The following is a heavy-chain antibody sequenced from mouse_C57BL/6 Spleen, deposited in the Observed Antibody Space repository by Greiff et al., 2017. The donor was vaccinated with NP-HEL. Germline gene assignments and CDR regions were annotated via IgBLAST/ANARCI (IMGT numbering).Heavy chain of an antibody. CDR1: GYTFTSYW. J-gene: IGHJ4*01. CDR3: AREGTYDYDAMDY. CDR2: INPSNGGT. V-gene: IGHV1-53*01. D-gene: IGHD2-4*01. Sequence: QVQLQQSGTELVKPGASVKLSCKASGYTFTSYWMHWVKQRPGQGLEWIGNINPSNGGTNYNEKFKSKATLTVDKSSSTAYMQLSSLTSEDSAVYYCAREGTYDYDAMDYWGQGTSVTVSS.